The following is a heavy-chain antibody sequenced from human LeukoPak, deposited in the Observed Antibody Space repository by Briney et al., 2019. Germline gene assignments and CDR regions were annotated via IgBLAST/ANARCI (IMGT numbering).Heavy chain of an antibody. Sequence: PGGSLRLSCAASGFTFSSYGMSWVRQAPGKGLGWVSAISGSGSGGSTYYADSVKGRFTISRDNSKNTLYLQMNSLRAGDTAVYYCAKSGYNRFDYWGQGTLVTVSS. V-gene: IGHV3-23*01. D-gene: IGHD5-24*01. CDR2: ISGSGSGGST. CDR3: AKSGYNRFDY. J-gene: IGHJ4*02. CDR1: GFTFSSYG.